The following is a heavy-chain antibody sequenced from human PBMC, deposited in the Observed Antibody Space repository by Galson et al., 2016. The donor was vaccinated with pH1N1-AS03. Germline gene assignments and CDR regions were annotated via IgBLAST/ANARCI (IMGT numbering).Heavy chain of an antibody. CDR3: GRHLRNSYSMDV. Sequence: TLSLTCTVSGGSITSGHHYWSWIRQPAGKGLEWIGHIHPSGKTNYNPSLKSRVSMSTDTSKNQVSLKLTSVTAADTAVYYCGRHLRNSYSMDVWGQGTTVTVSS. CDR2: IHPSGKT. CDR1: GGSITSGHHY. J-gene: IGHJ6*02. V-gene: IGHV4-61*09. D-gene: IGHD2-21*01.